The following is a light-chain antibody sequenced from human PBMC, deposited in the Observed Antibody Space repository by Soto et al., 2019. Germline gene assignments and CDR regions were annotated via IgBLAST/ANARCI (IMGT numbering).Light chain of an antibody. CDR1: SSDVGGYND. Sequence: QSVLTQPASVSGSPGQSITISCTGTSSDVGGYNDVSWYQQYPGKAPKLMIYEVSNRPSGVDNRFSGSKSGNTAYLTISGLQADDEADYYCISYRSSRTVVFGGGTKLTVL. CDR3: ISYRSSRTVV. CDR2: EVS. V-gene: IGLV2-14*03. J-gene: IGLJ2*01.